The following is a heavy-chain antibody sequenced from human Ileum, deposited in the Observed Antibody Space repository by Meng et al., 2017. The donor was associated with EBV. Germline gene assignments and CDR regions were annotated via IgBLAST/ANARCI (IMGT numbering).Heavy chain of an antibody. CDR2: IYYSGTT. Sequence: QGQLKESGPGLVKPSDTLSLTCAVSGYSISTTNWWGWIRQPPGKGLEWIGHIYYSGTTYNNPSLKSRVTMSIDPSKNQFSLKLSSVTAVDTAVYYCARNSESGSYIDYWGLGTLVTVSS. V-gene: IGHV4-28*01. CDR3: ARNSESGSYIDY. D-gene: IGHD1-26*01. CDR1: GYSISTTNW. J-gene: IGHJ4*02.